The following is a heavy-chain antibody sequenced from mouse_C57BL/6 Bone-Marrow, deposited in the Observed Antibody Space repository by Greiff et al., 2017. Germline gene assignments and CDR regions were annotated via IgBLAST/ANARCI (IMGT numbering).Heavy chain of an antibody. CDR2: IHPNSGST. CDR3: AIYYGNYVWFAY. J-gene: IGHJ3*01. D-gene: IGHD2-1*01. Sequence: QVQLQQPGAELVKPGASVKLSCKASGYTFTSYWMHWVKQRPGQGLEWIGMIHPNSGSTNYNEKFKSKATLTVDKSSSTAYMQLSSLTSEDSAVYICAIYYGNYVWFAYWGQGTLVTVSA. CDR1: GYTFTSYW. V-gene: IGHV1-64*01.